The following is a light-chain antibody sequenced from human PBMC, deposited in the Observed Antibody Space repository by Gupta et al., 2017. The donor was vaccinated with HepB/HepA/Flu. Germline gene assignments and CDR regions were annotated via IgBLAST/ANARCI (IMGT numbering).Light chain of an antibody. J-gene: IGLJ1*01. CDR1: TSDVGDYHN. CDR2: DVS. Sequence: SALTQPRSVSGSPGQSVTIFCHVTTSDVGDYHNSSRYQQHPGKAPTLMTYDVSKRPSGFPDRVSGSKSGNTASLTSAGLQAEDEADYYCCSYAGSYSGVFGTGTKVTVL. CDR3: CSYAGSYSGV. V-gene: IGLV2-11*01.